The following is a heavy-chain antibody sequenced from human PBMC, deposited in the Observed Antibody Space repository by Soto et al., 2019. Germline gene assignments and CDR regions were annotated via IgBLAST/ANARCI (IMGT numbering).Heavy chain of an antibody. CDR2: IKWNSDKE. Sequence: EVQLVESGGGLVQPGGSLRLSCAASGFNFDDHAMHWVRQAPGKGLEWVAGIKWNSDKEGYANSVRGRFTISRDNANNSLYLQMNNLRAEDSALYFCAQGGTIDWFGDALGLVYWGQGTLVTVSS. J-gene: IGHJ4*02. D-gene: IGHD3-10*01. CDR1: GFNFDDHA. CDR3: AQGGTIDWFGDALGLVY. V-gene: IGHV3-9*01.